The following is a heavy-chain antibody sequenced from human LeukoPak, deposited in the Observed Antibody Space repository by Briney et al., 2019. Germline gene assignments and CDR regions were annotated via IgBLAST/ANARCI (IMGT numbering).Heavy chain of an antibody. CDR1: GFTFSSYG. J-gene: IGHJ3*02. Sequence: GGSLRLSCAASGFTFSSYGMHWVRQAPGKGLEWVAVISYDGSNKYYADSVKGRFTISRDNSKNTLYLQMNSLRAEDTAVYYCARPYYYDSSGYHGAFDIWGQGTMVTVSS. V-gene: IGHV3-30*03. D-gene: IGHD3-22*01. CDR3: ARPYYYDSSGYHGAFDI. CDR2: ISYDGSNK.